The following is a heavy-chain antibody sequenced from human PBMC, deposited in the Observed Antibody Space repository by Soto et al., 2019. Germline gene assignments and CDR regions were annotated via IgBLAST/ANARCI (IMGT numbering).Heavy chain of an antibody. CDR2: IDPSDSYT. Sequence: GESLKISCKGSGYSFTSYCISWVRQMPGKGLEWMGRIDPSDSYTNYSPSFQGHVTISADKSISTAYLQWSSLKASDTAMYYCASSIAINYYYGMDVWGQGTTVTVSS. CDR1: GYSFTSYC. V-gene: IGHV5-10-1*01. D-gene: IGHD6-6*01. CDR3: ASSIAINYYYGMDV. J-gene: IGHJ6*02.